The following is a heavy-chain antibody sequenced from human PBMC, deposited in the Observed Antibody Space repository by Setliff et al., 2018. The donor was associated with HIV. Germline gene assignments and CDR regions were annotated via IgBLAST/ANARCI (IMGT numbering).Heavy chain of an antibody. Sequence: PGGSLRLSCAASGFTFSLHWMYWVRQAPGKGLVWVSRINSDGGITNYADSVRGRFTISRDNAKNTVYLQMNSLRAEDTGVYYCVRARLSDIWGQGTMVTV. CDR3: VRARLSDI. CDR2: INSDGGIT. D-gene: IGHD6-19*01. J-gene: IGHJ3*02. CDR1: GFTFSLHW. V-gene: IGHV3-74*01.